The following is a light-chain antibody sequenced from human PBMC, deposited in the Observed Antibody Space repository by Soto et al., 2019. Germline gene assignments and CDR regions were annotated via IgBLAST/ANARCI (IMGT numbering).Light chain of an antibody. CDR1: QTVSGNY. Sequence: ESVLTQSPGTLSLSPGEGATLSCRVSQTVSGNYLAWYQQKPGQAPRLLIYGASSRATGIPDRFSGSGSGTDFTLTISTMEPTDFAVYFCQQYGGSRAFGQGTKV. CDR2: GAS. CDR3: QQYGGSRA. V-gene: IGKV3-20*01. J-gene: IGKJ1*01.